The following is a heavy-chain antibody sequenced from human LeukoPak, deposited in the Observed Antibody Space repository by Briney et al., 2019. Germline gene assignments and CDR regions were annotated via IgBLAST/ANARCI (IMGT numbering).Heavy chain of an antibody. CDR1: GYTFTGHY. CDR2: INPNSGGK. V-gene: IGHV1-2*02. J-gene: IGHJ4*02. Sequence: ASVKVSCRPFGYTFTGHYLHWVRQAPGQGLEWMGWINPNSGGKKHAQNFQGRVTLTRDTPIGTAYMELSSLRSDDTAVYYCARGFYGGINYFQYWGQGTLVTVSS. D-gene: IGHD3-16*01. CDR3: ARGFYGGINYFQY.